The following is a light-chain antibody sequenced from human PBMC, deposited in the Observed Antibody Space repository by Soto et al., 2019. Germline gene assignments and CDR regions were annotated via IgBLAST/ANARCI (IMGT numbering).Light chain of an antibody. Sequence: DIQMTQSPSSLSASVGDRVTITCRASQGISTYLVWYQQRQGRAPKLLIYDASSLLSGVLSRFSGSGSGTDFTLTISSLQPEDFATYHCQQSYRTPYTFGQGTKLETK. J-gene: IGKJ2*01. CDR1: QGISTY. V-gene: IGKV1-39*01. CDR2: DAS. CDR3: QQSYRTPYT.